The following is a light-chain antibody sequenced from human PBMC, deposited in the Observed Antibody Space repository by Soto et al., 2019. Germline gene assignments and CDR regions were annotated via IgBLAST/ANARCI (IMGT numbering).Light chain of an antibody. Sequence: DIQMTQSPSSLSASIGDRVIITCQASQDISNYLNWYQQQAGKAPKLLIYDESNLEAGVPSRFSGSGSGTDFTFTINSLQPEDIGTYYCQHYDNLVTFGGGTKVDIK. CDR1: QDISNY. CDR3: QHYDNLVT. J-gene: IGKJ4*01. CDR2: DES. V-gene: IGKV1-33*01.